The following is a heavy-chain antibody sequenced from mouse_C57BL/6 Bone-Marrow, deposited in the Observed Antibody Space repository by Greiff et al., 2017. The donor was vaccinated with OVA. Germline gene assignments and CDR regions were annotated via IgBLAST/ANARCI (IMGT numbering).Heavy chain of an antibody. J-gene: IGHJ2*01. Sequence: VQLPQSGAELVRPGASVQLSCTASGFNIKDDYMHWVKERPEQGLEWIGWIDPENGDTEYASKFQGKATITADTSSKTVYLHLSSLTSEDTAVYYCTTYRYWGQGTTLTVSS. V-gene: IGHV14-4*01. CDR1: GFNIKDDY. CDR3: TTYRY. CDR2: IDPENGDT.